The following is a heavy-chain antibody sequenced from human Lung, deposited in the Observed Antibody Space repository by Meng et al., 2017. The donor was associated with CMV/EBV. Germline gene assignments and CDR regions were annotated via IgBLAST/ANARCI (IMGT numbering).Heavy chain of an antibody. V-gene: IGHV4-59*01. J-gene: IGHJ4*02. Sequence: SETLSLTCTVSGGPISSYYWSWIRQPPGKGLEWIGYIYYSGSTNYNPSLKSRVTISVDTSKNQFSLKLSSVTAADTAVYYCARDNPNSGRDYWGQGTMVTVSS. D-gene: IGHD3-10*01. CDR3: ARDNPNSGRDY. CDR2: IYYSGST. CDR1: GGPISSYY.